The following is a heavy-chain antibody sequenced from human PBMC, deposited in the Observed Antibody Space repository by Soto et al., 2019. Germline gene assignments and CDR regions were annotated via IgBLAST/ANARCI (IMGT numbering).Heavy chain of an antibody. CDR1: GGSISSGNW. Sequence: SETLSLTCAVSGGSISSGNWWSWVRQPPGRGLEWIGEIYHSGSTNYNPSLKSRVTISVDKSKNQFSLKLSSVTAADTAVYYCARDRGIAAAGLFDYWGQGTLVTVSS. V-gene: IGHV4-4*02. J-gene: IGHJ4*02. CDR3: ARDRGIAAAGLFDY. D-gene: IGHD6-13*01. CDR2: IYHSGST.